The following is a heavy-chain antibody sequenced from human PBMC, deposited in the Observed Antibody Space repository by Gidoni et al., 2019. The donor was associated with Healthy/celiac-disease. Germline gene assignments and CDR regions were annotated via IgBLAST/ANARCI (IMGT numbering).Heavy chain of an antibody. J-gene: IGHJ2*01. Sequence: QVQLVQSGAEVKKPGASVKVSCKASGYTFTGYYMHWVRQAPGQGLEWMGWINPNSGGTNYAQKFQGWVTMTRDTSISTAYMELSRLRSDDTALYYCAGGGGHREQQLANYWYFDLWGRGTLVTVSS. D-gene: IGHD6-13*01. CDR2: INPNSGGT. V-gene: IGHV1-2*04. CDR1: GYTFTGYY. CDR3: AGGGGHREQQLANYWYFDL.